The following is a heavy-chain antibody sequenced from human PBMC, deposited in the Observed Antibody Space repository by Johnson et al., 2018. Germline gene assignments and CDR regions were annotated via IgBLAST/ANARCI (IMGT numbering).Heavy chain of an antibody. Sequence: QVQLVQSGGGVVQPGRSXRLSCAASGFTFSSYGMHWVRQAPGKGLEWVAVISYDGSNKYYADSVKGRFTISRDNSKNTLYLQMNSRRAEDTAVYYCAKGAMNFVYYYYYMDVWGKGTTVTVSS. D-gene: IGHD2-2*01. J-gene: IGHJ6*03. CDR3: AKGAMNFVYYYYYMDV. V-gene: IGHV3-30*18. CDR2: ISYDGSNK. CDR1: GFTFSSYG.